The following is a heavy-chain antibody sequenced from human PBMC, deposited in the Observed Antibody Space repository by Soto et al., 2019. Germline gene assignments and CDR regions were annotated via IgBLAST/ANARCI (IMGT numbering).Heavy chain of an antibody. CDR2: ISAYHAKT. J-gene: IGHJ4*02. V-gene: IGHV1-18*01. CDR1: GYTFLNYG. D-gene: IGHD6-19*01. CDR3: VRTPSIAVAGTFDH. Sequence: QVQLVQSGAEVKKPGASVKVSCKTSGYTFLNYGITWVRQAPGQGLEWMGWISAYHAKTNYAQKVQGRVTMTTDTSTSTVYMELTSLRSDDTAVYYCVRTPSIAVAGTFDHWGQGTLVTVSS.